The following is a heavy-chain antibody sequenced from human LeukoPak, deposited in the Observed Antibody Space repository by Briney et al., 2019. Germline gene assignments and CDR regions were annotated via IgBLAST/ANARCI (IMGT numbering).Heavy chain of an antibody. CDR3: AKEQSSGWYRTADY. J-gene: IGHJ4*02. CDR1: GFTFETHD. Sequence: PGGSLRLSCAASGFTFETHDMHWVRRAPGKGLEWVGVASRDGVSQNYGDSMEGRFTISRDQSDNTLFLQMNSLRPEDTAIYYCAKEQSSGWYRTADYWGQGTLVTVSS. D-gene: IGHD6-19*01. CDR2: ASRDGVSQ. V-gene: IGHV3-30*18.